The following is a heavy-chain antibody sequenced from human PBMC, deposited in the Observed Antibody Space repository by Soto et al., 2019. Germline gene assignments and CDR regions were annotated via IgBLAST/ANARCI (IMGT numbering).Heavy chain of an antibody. CDR1: GFSLTTNGVG. CDR2: IYWDDDK. J-gene: IGHJ4*02. V-gene: IGHV2-5*02. Sequence: QITLKESGPSLVKPTQTLTLTCTFSGFSLTTNGVGVGWIRQSPGEALEWLALIYWDDDKRYSPSLKSRLTITQDTSKNQVVLTMTNWDSLDSATYYSANCGHSSSSWFPDYWGQGTLVTVSS. CDR3: ANCGHSSSSWFPDY. D-gene: IGHD6-13*01.